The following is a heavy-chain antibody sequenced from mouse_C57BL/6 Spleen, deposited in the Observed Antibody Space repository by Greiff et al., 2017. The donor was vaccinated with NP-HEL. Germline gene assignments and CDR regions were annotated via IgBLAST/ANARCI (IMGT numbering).Heavy chain of an antibody. CDR1: GYTFTSYW. CDR3: ARGRVGIDY. Sequence: QVQLQQPGAELVKPGASVKLSCKASGYTFTSYWMQWVKQRPGQGLEWIGEIDPSDSYTNYNQKFKGKATFTVDTSSSTAYLQLSSLTSEDSAVYYCARGRVGIDYWGQGTTLTVSS. CDR2: IDPSDSYT. V-gene: IGHV1-50*01. D-gene: IGHD1-3*01. J-gene: IGHJ2*01.